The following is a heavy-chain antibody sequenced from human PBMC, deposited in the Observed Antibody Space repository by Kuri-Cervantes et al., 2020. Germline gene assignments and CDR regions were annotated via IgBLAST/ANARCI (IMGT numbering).Heavy chain of an antibody. D-gene: IGHD1-26*01. J-gene: IGHJ4*01. CDR2: IYHSENSVNT. Sequence: SETLSLTCAVSGYSISSGYYWGWIRRSPVKGLEWIGSIYHSENSVNTNYNPSLKSRVTISVDTSKNQFFLKLSLVTAADTAVYYCAREFGSYRELDYWGRGTLVTVSS. V-gene: IGHV4-38-2*01. CDR3: AREFGSYRELDY. CDR1: GYSISSGYY.